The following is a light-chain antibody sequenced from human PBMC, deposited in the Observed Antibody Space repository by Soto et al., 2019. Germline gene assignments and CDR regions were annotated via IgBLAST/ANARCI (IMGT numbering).Light chain of an antibody. CDR1: QSISSY. CDR2: DAS. Sequence: EIVLTQSPATLSLSPGERATLSCRASQSISSYLAWYQQKPGQAPRLLIYDASNRATGIPARFSGSGSGTDFTLTISSLEPEDFPVYYCQLRSNWPPALTFGGGTNVEIK. J-gene: IGKJ4*01. V-gene: IGKV3-11*01. CDR3: QLRSNWPPALT.